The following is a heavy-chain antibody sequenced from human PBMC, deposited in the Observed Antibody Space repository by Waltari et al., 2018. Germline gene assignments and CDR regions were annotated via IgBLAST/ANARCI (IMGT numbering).Heavy chain of an antibody. V-gene: IGHV3-7*01. CDR1: GFTFSSYW. Sequence: EVQLVESGGGLVQPGGSLRLSCAASGFTFSSYWMSWFRQAPGKGLEWVANIKQDGSEKYYVDSVKGRFTISRDNAKNSLYLQMNSLRAEDTAVYYCARDEGIYSYGPDYWGQGTLVTVSS. D-gene: IGHD5-18*01. CDR3: ARDEGIYSYGPDY. J-gene: IGHJ4*02. CDR2: IKQDGSEK.